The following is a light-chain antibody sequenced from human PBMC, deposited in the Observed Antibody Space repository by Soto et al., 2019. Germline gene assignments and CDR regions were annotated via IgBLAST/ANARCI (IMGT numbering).Light chain of an antibody. CDR3: QSYDIHLSASLV. V-gene: IGLV1-40*01. CDR1: SSNFGAGYD. Sequence: QSVLTQPPSVSGAPGQRVTISCTGSSSNFGAGYDVHWYQQLPGTAPKPLIYANNNRPSGIPDRFSGSKSGTSASLAITGLQAEDEADYYCQSYDIHLSASLVFGGGTKVTVL. J-gene: IGLJ2*01. CDR2: ANN.